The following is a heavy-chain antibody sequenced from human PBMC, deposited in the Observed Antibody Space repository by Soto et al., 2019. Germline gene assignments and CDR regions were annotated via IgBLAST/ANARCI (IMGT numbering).Heavy chain of an antibody. CDR2: IYYSEST. V-gene: IGHV4-39*01. J-gene: IGHJ4*02. CDR1: GGSISSSSYY. D-gene: IGHD4-4*01. CDR3: ARLDYIEMATSYYFHY. Sequence: PSETLSLTCTVSGGSISSSSYYWGWIRLPPGKGLERIGSIYYSESTYYHPHLKSPVTIYIDTSKSQFSLKLSSVTAADSALYYCARLDYIEMATSYYFHYWGQGTLVTVSS.